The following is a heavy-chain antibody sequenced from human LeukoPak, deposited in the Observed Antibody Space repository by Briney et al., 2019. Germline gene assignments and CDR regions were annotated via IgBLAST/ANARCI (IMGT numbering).Heavy chain of an antibody. Sequence: PSETLSLTCAVSDDSFSSHYWTWIRQPPGKGLERIGYISYIGSTNYNPSLKSRVTISIDTSKNEFSLKLTSVTAADTAVYYCARDLVTVTKGFDIWGQGTMVTVSS. CDR3: ARDLVTVTKGFDI. J-gene: IGHJ3*02. V-gene: IGHV4-59*11. D-gene: IGHD4-17*01. CDR1: DDSFSSHY. CDR2: ISYIGST.